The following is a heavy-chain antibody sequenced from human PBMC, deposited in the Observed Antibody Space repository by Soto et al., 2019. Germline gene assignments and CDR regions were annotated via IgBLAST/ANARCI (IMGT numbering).Heavy chain of an antibody. Sequence: VQLVESGGGVVQPGRSLRLSCAASGFTFSSRAMNWVRQFPGRGLEWVSYISSSSSNIDYADSVKGRFTVSRDNAKNSLYLQMNTLRDEDTAVYYCASDRSLGSNWYYYLESWGQGTLVTVSS. CDR3: ASDRSLGSNWYYYLES. V-gene: IGHV3-48*02. J-gene: IGHJ4*02. CDR2: ISSSSSNI. D-gene: IGHD1-20*01. CDR1: GFTFSSRA.